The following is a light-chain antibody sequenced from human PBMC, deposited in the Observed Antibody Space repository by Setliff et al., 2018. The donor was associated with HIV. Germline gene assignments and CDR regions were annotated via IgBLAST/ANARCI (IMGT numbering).Light chain of an antibody. V-gene: IGLV2-14*01. CDR2: EVS. Sequence: QSALTQPASISGSPGQSITISCTGTGNDIGAYNYVSWYQQHPDKAPKLMIYEVSKRPSGLSSRFSASKSGNTASLTISGLQAEDEADYFCCSYTTSSVWVFGGGTKVTVL. J-gene: IGLJ3*02. CDR1: GNDIGAYNY. CDR3: CSYTTSSVWV.